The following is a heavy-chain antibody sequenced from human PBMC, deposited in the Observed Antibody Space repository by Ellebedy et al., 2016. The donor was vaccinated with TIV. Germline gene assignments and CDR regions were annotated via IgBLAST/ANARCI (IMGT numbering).Heavy chain of an antibody. Sequence: GGSLRLSCAASGFTFSSYAMSWVRQAPGKGLEWVSAISGSGGSTYYADSVKGRFTISRDNSKNTLYLQMNSLRAEDTAVYYCAKLNVVVVAASLDAFDIWGQGTMVTVSS. D-gene: IGHD2-15*01. CDR1: GFTFSSYA. CDR3: AKLNVVVVAASLDAFDI. CDR2: ISGSGGST. J-gene: IGHJ3*02. V-gene: IGHV3-23*01.